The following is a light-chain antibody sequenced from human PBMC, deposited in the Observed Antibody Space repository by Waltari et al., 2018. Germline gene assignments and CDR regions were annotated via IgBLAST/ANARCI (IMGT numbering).Light chain of an antibody. J-gene: IGKJ1*01. V-gene: IGKV4-1*01. Sequence: DIVMTESPDSLAVALGGRATINCKSSQSVLYSANNKNYLAWYQQKPGQPPKLLIYWASSRASGVPDRFSGSGSGTDFTLTITSLEAEDVAVYYCQQYYRTPWTFGQGTKVEIK. CDR2: WAS. CDR1: QSVLYSANNKNY. CDR3: QQYYRTPWT.